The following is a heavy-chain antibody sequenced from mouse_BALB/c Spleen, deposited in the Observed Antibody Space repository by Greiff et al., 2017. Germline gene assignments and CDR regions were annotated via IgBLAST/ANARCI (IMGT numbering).Heavy chain of an antibody. CDR1: GFNIKDTY. J-gene: IGHJ2*01. V-gene: IGHV14-3*02. D-gene: IGHD2-1*01. CDR2: IDPANGNT. Sequence: VQLQQSGAELVKPGASVKLSCTASGFNIKDTYMHWVKQRPEQGLEWIGRIDPANGNTKYDPKFQGKATITADTSSNTAYLQLSSLTSEDTAVYYCARSGYGNYVYYFDYWGQGTTLTVSS. CDR3: ARSGYGNYVYYFDY.